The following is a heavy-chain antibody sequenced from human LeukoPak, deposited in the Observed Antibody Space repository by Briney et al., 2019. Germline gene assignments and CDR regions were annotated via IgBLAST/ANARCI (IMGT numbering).Heavy chain of an antibody. D-gene: IGHD6-13*01. V-gene: IGHV2-5*02. J-gene: IGHJ4*02. CDR3: AHSPGSWYKLYFDY. Sequence: SGPTLVKPTQTLTLTCTFSGFSLSTSGGGVGWIRQPPGKALEWLALIYWDDDKRYSPSLKSMLTITKDTSKNQVVLTMTNMDPMDTATYYCAHSPGSWYKLYFDYWGQGTLVTVST. CDR1: GFSLSTSGGG. CDR2: IYWDDDK.